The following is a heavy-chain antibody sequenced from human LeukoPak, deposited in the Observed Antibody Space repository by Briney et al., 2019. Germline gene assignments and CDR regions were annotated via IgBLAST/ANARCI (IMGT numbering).Heavy chain of an antibody. D-gene: IGHD2-15*01. J-gene: IGHJ6*02. Sequence: PSETLSLTCTVSGGSISSSSYYWGWIRQPPGKGLEWIVSIYYSGSNYHNLSLQSRVTISVDTSKIPFSMKLSSVTAADTTVYYCATSSYCSGGSCYSFPLCYYGMDVWGQGTTVTVSS. CDR2: IYYSGSN. V-gene: IGHV4-39*01. CDR1: GGSISSSSYY. CDR3: ATSSYCSGGSCYSFPLCYYGMDV.